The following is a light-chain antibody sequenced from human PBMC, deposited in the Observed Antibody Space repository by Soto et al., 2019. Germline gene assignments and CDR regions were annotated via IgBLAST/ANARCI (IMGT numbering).Light chain of an antibody. V-gene: IGKV1-9*01. CDR1: RALTSN. J-gene: IGKJ4*01. CDR2: AAS. CDR3: QQLNSYPFLT. Sequence: DIQLTQSPSFLSASVGDRVTITCRPGRALTSNLAWYQQKPGKAPKLLIYAASTLQSGVPSRFSGSGSGTEFTLTISSLQPEDFATYYCQQLNSYPFLTFGGGTKVEIK.